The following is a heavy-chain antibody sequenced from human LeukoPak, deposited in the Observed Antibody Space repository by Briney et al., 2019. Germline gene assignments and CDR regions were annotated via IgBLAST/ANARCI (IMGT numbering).Heavy chain of an antibody. CDR2: ISGSGGST. V-gene: IGHV3-23*01. CDR3: PKPRVVLYYDFWSGYGY. Sequence: GGSLRLSCAASGFTFSSSAMSWVRQAPGKGLEWVSAISGSGGSTYYADSVKGRFTISRDNSKNTLYLQMNSLRAEDTAVYYCPKPRVVLYYDFWSGYGYWGQGTLVTVSS. CDR1: GFTFSSSA. D-gene: IGHD3-3*01. J-gene: IGHJ4*02.